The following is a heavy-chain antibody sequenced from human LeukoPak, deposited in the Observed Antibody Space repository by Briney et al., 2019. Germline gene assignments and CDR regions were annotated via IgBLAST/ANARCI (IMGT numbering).Heavy chain of an antibody. CDR2: ITSAGST. V-gene: IGHV3-66*01. CDR3: ATRGLSGYYYGMDV. Sequence: GGSLRLSCAASGFTVSRNYMSWARLAPGKGLEWVSIITSAGSTHYATSVKARFTISRDNSKNTVYLQMNGLRAEDTAVYYCATRGLSGYYYGMDVWGQGTTVTVSS. D-gene: IGHD3-10*01. CDR1: GFTVSRNY. J-gene: IGHJ6*02.